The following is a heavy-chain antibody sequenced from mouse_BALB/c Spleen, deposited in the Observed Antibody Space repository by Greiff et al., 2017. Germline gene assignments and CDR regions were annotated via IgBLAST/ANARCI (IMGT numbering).Heavy chain of an antibody. D-gene: IGHD4-1*01. V-gene: IGHV3-2*02. J-gene: IGHJ4*01. CDR1: GYSITSDYA. CDR2: ISYSGST. CDR3: ATFYWGGAMDY. Sequence: EVKLQESGPGLVKPSQSLSLTCTVTGYSITSDYAWNWIRQFPGNKLEWMGYISYSGSTSYNPSLKSRISITRDTSKNQFFLQLNSVTTEDTATYYCATFYWGGAMDYWGQGTSVTVSS.